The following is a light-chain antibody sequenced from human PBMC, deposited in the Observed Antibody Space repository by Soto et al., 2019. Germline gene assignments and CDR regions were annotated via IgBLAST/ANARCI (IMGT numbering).Light chain of an antibody. CDR2: GVS. V-gene: IGLV2-14*01. Sequence: QSALTQPASVSGSPGQSITISCTGTITDIGAYNYVSWYQQHPGKAPKLLIYGVSSRPSGVSNRFSGSKSGNAAYLTISGLQADDEAEYYCTSSTSSITPAVFGTGTKATVL. J-gene: IGLJ1*01. CDR1: ITDIGAYNY. CDR3: TSSTSSITPAV.